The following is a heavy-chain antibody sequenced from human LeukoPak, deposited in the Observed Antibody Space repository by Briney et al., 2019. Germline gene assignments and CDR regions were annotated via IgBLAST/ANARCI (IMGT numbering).Heavy chain of an antibody. CDR2: IYYSGST. V-gene: IGHV4-39*01. D-gene: IGHD6-13*01. CDR3: ARLRDSSSWFGEGEAPDY. CDR1: GGSISSSSYY. Sequence: SETLSLTCTVSGGSISSSSYYWGWIRQPPGKGLEWIGSIYYSGSTYYNLSLKSRVTISVDTSKNQFSLKLSSVTAADTAVYYCARLRDSSSWFGEGEAPDYWGQGTLVTVSS. J-gene: IGHJ4*02.